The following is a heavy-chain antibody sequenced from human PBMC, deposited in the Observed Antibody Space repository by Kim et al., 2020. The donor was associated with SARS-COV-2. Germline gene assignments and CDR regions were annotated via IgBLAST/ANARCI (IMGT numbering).Heavy chain of an antibody. V-gene: IGHV3-30*18. J-gene: IGHJ4*02. Sequence: GGSLRLSCAASGFTFSSYGMHWVRQAPGKGLEWVAVISYDGSNKYYADSVKGRFTISRDNSKNTLYLQMNSLRAEDTAVYYCAKDEGQWEPRGYWGQGTL. CDR2: ISYDGSNK. CDR3: AKDEGQWEPRGY. CDR1: GFTFSSYG. D-gene: IGHD1-26*01.